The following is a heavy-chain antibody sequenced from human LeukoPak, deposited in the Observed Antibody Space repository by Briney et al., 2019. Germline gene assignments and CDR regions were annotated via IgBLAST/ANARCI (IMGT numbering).Heavy chain of an antibody. V-gene: IGHV3-48*03. CDR2: IGSGGSTI. J-gene: IGHJ4*02. CDR1: GFTFSFYE. Sequence: GGSLRLSCAASGFTFSFYELNWVRQAPGKGLEWISFIGSGGSTIHYADSVKGRFTISRDNAKNSLYLQMNSLRAEDTAVYYCAKDARRSSGWYFFDHWGQGTLVTVSS. D-gene: IGHD6-19*01. CDR3: AKDARRSSGWYFFDH.